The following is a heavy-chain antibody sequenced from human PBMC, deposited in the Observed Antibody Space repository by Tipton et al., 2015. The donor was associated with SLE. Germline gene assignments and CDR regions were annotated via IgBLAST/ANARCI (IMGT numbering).Heavy chain of an antibody. CDR2: TSSSSSYI. CDR1: GGSFSGYY. V-gene: IGHV3-11*06. J-gene: IGHJ4*02. Sequence: LSLTCAVSGGSFSGYYWSWIRQSPGKGLEWLSYTSSSSSYIFYADSVKGRFIISRDNAKKLLYLQMNSLGAEDTAVYYCGDAYGDLDHWGQGTLVTVSP. D-gene: IGHD4-17*01. CDR3: GDAYGDLDH.